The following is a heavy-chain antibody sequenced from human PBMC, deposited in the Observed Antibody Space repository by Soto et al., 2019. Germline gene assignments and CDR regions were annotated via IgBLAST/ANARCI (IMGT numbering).Heavy chain of an antibody. V-gene: IGHV2-5*01. Sequence: QITLKESGPTLVRPPQTLTLTCTFSGFSLSTSGLVVGWLRQPPGKALEWLALIYWNDAKRYSPSLKARLTITKDTSNNQVVLTMTNMYPVDTATYYCAHRPSGWYLFDYWGQGTLVTVSS. CDR1: GFSLSTSGLV. D-gene: IGHD6-19*01. CDR3: AHRPSGWYLFDY. J-gene: IGHJ4*02. CDR2: IYWNDAK.